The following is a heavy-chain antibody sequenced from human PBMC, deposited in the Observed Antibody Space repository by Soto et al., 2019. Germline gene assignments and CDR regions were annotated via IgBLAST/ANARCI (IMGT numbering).Heavy chain of an antibody. V-gene: IGHV2-5*01. CDR3: ASMTTVATAAFDI. CDR2: IYWNDDK. CDR1: GLSFGTSGVG. J-gene: IGHJ3*02. Sequence: QITLKESSPTQVKPTQTLTLTCTASGLSFGTSGVGVGWIRQPPGEALEWLALIYWNDDKRYSPSLKSSLTITKDTSKNQVVLTRTNVDPVDTATYYCASMTTVATAAFDIWGQGPMVTVSS. D-gene: IGHD4-17*01.